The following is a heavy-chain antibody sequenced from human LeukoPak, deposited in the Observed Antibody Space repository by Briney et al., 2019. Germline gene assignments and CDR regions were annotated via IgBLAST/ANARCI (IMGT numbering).Heavy chain of an antibody. J-gene: IGHJ6*02. V-gene: IGHV3-48*02. CDR1: GFTFSSYS. D-gene: IGHD3-3*01. Sequence: GGSLRLSCAASGFTFSSYSMNWVRQAPGKGLEWVSYISSSSSTIYYADSVKGRFTISRDNAKDSLYLQMNSLRDEDTAVYYCARDLSDFWSGYYNYYGMDVWGQGTTVTVSS. CDR3: ARDLSDFWSGYYNYYGMDV. CDR2: ISSSSSTI.